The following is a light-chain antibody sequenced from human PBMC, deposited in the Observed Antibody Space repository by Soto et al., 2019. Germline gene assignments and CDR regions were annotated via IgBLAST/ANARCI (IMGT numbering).Light chain of an antibody. CDR2: KVS. J-gene: IGKJ4*01. Sequence: DIVMTQTPLSSPVTLGQPASISCRSSQSLVYRDGNTYLSWLQQRPGQPPRLLIYKVSNRLSGVPDRFSGSGAGTDFTLKISRVEAEDVGVYYCMQATEFQLTFGGGTRVDIK. CDR3: MQATEFQLT. CDR1: QSLVYRDGNTY. V-gene: IGKV2-24*01.